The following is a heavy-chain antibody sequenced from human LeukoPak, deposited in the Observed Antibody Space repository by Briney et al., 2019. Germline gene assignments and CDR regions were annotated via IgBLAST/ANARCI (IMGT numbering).Heavy chain of an antibody. J-gene: IGHJ6*02. V-gene: IGHV1-69*04. CDR2: IIPILGIA. Sequence: SVKVSCKASGGTFNNYAISWVRQAPGQGLEWMGRIIPILGIANYAQKFQGRVTITADKSTSTDYMELSSLRSEDTAVYYCASSGYYYDSSGSRNYYGMDVWGQGTTVTVSS. CDR1: GGTFNNYA. CDR3: ASSGYYYDSSGSRNYYGMDV. D-gene: IGHD3-22*01.